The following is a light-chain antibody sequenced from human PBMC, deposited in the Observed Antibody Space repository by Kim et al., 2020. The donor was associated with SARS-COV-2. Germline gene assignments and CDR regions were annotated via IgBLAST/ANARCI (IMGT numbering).Light chain of an antibody. CDR3: QTWDGITAV. CDR1: NLGDKY. Sequence: SYELTQPPSVSVSPGQTASIPCSGDNLGDKYACWYQQKPGQSPLLVIYQDTRRPSGIPDRFSGSNSGNTVTLTISGTQAMDEADYYCQTWDGITAVFGGGTQLTVL. V-gene: IGLV3-1*01. J-gene: IGLJ3*02. CDR2: QDT.